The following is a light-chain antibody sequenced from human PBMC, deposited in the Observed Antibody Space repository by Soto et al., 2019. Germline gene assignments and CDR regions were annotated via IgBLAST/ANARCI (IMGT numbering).Light chain of an antibody. CDR3: QQYGSSLFT. J-gene: IGKJ3*01. Sequence: EIVLTQSPGTLSLSPGERATLSCRASQSVSSSYLAWYQQKPGQAPRLLIYGASSRATGIPDRFSGSGSGTDFTLTISRLEPEDFAVYYCQQYGSSLFTFRPGTKVDTK. CDR1: QSVSSSY. V-gene: IGKV3-20*01. CDR2: GAS.